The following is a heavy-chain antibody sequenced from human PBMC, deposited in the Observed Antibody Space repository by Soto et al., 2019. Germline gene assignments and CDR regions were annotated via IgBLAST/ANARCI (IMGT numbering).Heavy chain of an antibody. CDR3: ARMGIVVVPAAIPIYYYYYMDV. D-gene: IGHD2-2*01. J-gene: IGHJ6*03. Sequence: SETLSLTCTVSGGSISSYYWSWIRQPPGKGLEWIGYIYYSGSTNYNPSLKSRVTISVDTSKNQFSLKLSSVTAADTAVYYCARMGIVVVPAAIPIYYYYYMDVWGKGTTVTVSS. V-gene: IGHV4-59*08. CDR2: IYYSGST. CDR1: GGSISSYY.